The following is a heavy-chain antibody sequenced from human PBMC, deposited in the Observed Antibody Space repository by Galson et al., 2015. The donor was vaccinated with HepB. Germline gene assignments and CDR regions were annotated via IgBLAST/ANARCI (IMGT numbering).Heavy chain of an antibody. CDR3: ARTPPGYYDSSGYPPWYFDY. Sequence: QSGAALKKPVESLKISCKCSGYAFTSYWVGCVCQMPGKALEWMGIIYPGDSDTRYSPSFQGQVTISADKSISTAYLQWSSLKASDTAMYYCARTPPGYYDSSGYPPWYFDYWGQGTLVTVSS. V-gene: IGHV5-51*01. D-gene: IGHD3-22*01. CDR1: GYAFTSYW. CDR2: IYPGDSDT. J-gene: IGHJ4*02.